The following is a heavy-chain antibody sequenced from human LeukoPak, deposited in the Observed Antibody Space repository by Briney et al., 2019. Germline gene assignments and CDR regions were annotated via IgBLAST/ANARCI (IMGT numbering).Heavy chain of an antibody. V-gene: IGHV3-7*01. CDR2: INSDGSEG. J-gene: IGHJ4*02. D-gene: IGHD3-16*01. Sequence: PGGSLRLSCAVSGFTFSGFWMSWSRQAPGKGLEWVASINSDGSEGYYVDSVKGRFTISRDNAKNSPYLQMNSLRAEDTAVYYCARPRWGEGPFDYWGQGTLVTVSS. CDR1: GFTFSGFW. CDR3: ARPRWGEGPFDY.